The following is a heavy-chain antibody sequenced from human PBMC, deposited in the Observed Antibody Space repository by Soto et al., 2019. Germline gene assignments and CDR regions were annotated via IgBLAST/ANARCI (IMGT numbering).Heavy chain of an antibody. CDR3: ARLVWFGELSTLNPFDY. J-gene: IGHJ4*02. Sequence: GESLKISCKGSGYSFTSYWIGWVRQMPGKGLEWMGIIYPGDSDTRYSPSFQGQVTISADKSISTAYLQWSSLKASDTAMYYWARLVWFGELSTLNPFDYWGQGTLVTVSS. CDR2: IYPGDSDT. CDR1: GYSFTSYW. V-gene: IGHV5-51*01. D-gene: IGHD3-10*01.